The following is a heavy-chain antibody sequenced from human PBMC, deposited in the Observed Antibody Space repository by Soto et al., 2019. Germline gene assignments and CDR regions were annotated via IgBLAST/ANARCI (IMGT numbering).Heavy chain of an antibody. V-gene: IGHV3-73*01. CDR3: TGLSGRTGGY. CDR1: GFTCSGSA. J-gene: IGHJ4*02. Sequence: GGSLRLSCASSGFTCSGSAMHWVRQASGKGLEWVGRIRSKANSYATAYAASVKGRFTISRDDSKNTAYLQMNSLKTEDTAVYYCTGLSGRTGGYWGQGTLVTVSS. CDR2: IRSKANSYAT. D-gene: IGHD5-12*01.